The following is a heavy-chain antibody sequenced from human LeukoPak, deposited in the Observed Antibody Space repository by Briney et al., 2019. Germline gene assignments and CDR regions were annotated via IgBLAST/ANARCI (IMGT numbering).Heavy chain of an antibody. Sequence: GGSLRLSCAASGFTFSSYAMSWVRQAPGKGLEWVAFIRYDGSNQYYADSVKGRFTISRDNSKNTLYLQLSSLRAEDTAVYYCATVFYYGSGSYFPLGFWGQGTLVTVSS. CDR3: ATVFYYGSGSYFPLGF. J-gene: IGHJ4*02. V-gene: IGHV3-30*02. CDR2: IRYDGSNQ. D-gene: IGHD3-10*01. CDR1: GFTFSSYA.